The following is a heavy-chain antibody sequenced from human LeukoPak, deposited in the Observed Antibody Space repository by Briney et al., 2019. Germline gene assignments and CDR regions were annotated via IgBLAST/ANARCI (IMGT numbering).Heavy chain of an antibody. J-gene: IGHJ4*02. CDR2: ISAYNGNT. Sequence: ASVKVSCKASGYTFTSYGISWVRQAPGQGLEWMGWISAYNGNTNYAQKLQGRVTMTTDTSTSTPYMELRSLRSDDTAVYYCARSTGYSSGWYVYWGQGTLVTVSS. CDR1: GYTFTSYG. D-gene: IGHD6-19*01. CDR3: ARSTGYSSGWYVY. V-gene: IGHV1-18*01.